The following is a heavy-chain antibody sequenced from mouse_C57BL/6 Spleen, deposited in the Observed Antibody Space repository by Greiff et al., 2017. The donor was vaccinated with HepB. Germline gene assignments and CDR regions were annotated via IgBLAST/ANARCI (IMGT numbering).Heavy chain of an antibody. J-gene: IGHJ4*01. Sequence: VQLQQSGPELVKPGASVKISCKASGYAFSSSWMNWVKQRPGKGLEWIGRIYPGDGDTNYNGKFKGKATLTADKSSSTAYMQLSSLTSEDSAVYFCARSDYYGSSLYYYAMDYWGPGTSVTVSS. CDR2: IYPGDGDT. V-gene: IGHV1-82*01. CDR1: GYAFSSSW. CDR3: ARSDYYGSSLYYYAMDY. D-gene: IGHD1-1*01.